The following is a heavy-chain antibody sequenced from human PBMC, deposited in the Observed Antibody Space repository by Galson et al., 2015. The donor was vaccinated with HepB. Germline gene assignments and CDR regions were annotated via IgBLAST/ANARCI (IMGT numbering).Heavy chain of an antibody. CDR1: GFMLSDNY. CDR3: ARYYWADSYYMDV. CDR2: IKKDRSDT. V-gene: IGHV3-7*01. D-gene: IGHD3-10*01. J-gene: IGHJ6*03. Sequence: SLRLSCAVSGFMLSDNYMSWIRQAPRKGLEWVANIKKDRSDTYYVDSVKGRFTISRDNAKNSLLLHMNSLNAEDTAVYYCARYYWADSYYMDVWGKGTTVTVSS.